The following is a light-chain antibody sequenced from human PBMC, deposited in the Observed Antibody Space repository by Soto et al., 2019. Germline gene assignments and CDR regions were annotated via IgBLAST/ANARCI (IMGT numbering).Light chain of an antibody. Sequence: EIVMTQSPVTLSVSPGERATLSCRAGQSVRSNLAWYQQKPGQAPSLLIYGAFTRATGIPTRFSGTGSGTEFTLTISSLQSEDFALYYCQQYNDWPLTFGQGTKVDI. J-gene: IGKJ1*01. V-gene: IGKV3-15*01. CDR3: QQYNDWPLT. CDR1: QSVRSN. CDR2: GAF.